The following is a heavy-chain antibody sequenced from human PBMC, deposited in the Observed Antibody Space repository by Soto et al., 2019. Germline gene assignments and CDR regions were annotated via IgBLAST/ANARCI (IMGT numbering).Heavy chain of an antibody. CDR2: INHGGST. J-gene: IGHJ4*02. CDR3: AASKWELSSLDY. V-gene: IGHV4-34*01. CDR1: GGSFSGYY. D-gene: IGHD1-26*01. Sequence: QVQLQQWGAGLLKPSETLSLTCAVYGGSFSGYYWSWIRQPPGKGLEWIGEINHGGSTNYNPSLKSRVTISVDTSKNQFSLKLSSVTAADTAVYYCAASKWELSSLDYWGQGTLVTVSS.